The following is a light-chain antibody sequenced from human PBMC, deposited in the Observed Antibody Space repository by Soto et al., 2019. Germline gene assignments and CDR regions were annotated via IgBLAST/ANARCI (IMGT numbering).Light chain of an antibody. CDR1: QNIENY. CDR2: VAS. J-gene: IGKJ5*01. Sequence: DIQMTQSPSSLSASLGDTVTISCRASQNIENYLHWYQQKAGKAPEVLLYVASVLKDGVSSRFSGSGYGTDFTLTITNLLPEDFAMYYCQQIFGSPPITFGQGTRLDIK. CDR3: QQIFGSPPIT. V-gene: IGKV1-39*01.